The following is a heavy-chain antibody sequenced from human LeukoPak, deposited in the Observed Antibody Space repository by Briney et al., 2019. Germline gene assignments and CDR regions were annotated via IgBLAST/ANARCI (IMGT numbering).Heavy chain of an antibody. Sequence: TGGSLRLSCAASGFTFSNYWMSWVRQAPGKGLEWVAVIWFDGSNKYYAESVKGRFTISRDNSKNTLFLQMNSLRAEDTAVYYCAKDSSAYSGSYFDYWGQGTLVTVSS. J-gene: IGHJ4*02. D-gene: IGHD1-26*01. CDR2: IWFDGSNK. CDR3: AKDSSAYSGSYFDY. V-gene: IGHV3-33*06. CDR1: GFTFSNYW.